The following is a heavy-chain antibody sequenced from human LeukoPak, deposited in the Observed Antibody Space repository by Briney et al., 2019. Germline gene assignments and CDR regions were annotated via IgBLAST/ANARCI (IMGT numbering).Heavy chain of an antibody. D-gene: IGHD3-3*01. Sequence: SETLSLTCTVSGGSMNQYYWSWLRQPAGKGLEWIGRIYSTGTTYYKPSLKSRVTMSVDTSHNQFFLKLNSVTAADTAVYYCARILTIFGVVSKFDYWGQGALVTVSS. CDR3: ARILTIFGVVSKFDY. CDR1: GGSMNQYY. J-gene: IGHJ4*02. V-gene: IGHV4-4*07. CDR2: IYSTGTT.